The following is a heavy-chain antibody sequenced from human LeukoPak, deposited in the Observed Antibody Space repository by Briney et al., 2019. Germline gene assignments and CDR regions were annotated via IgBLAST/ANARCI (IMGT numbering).Heavy chain of an antibody. CDR3: ARGTYRTRLEP. CDR1: GGSFKSYY. V-gene: IGHV4-59*12. CDR2: IYYSGST. J-gene: IGHJ5*02. Sequence: PSETLSLTCTVSGGSFKSYYWSWLRQPPGKGLEWIGYIYYSGSTNYNPSLKSRLTISVDTSKNQFSLKLSPVTAADTAVYYCARGTYRTRLEPWGQGTLVTVSS. D-gene: IGHD1-14*01.